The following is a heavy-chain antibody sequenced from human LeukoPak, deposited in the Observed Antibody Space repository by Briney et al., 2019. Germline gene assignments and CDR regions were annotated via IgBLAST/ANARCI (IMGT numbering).Heavy chain of an antibody. CDR2: INHSGST. Sequence: PSETLSLTCTVSGGSISGTSYYWGWIRQPPGKGLEWIGEINHSGSTNYNPSLKSRVTISVDTSKNQFSLKLSSVTAADTAVYYCASLGEPHPSPFDYWGQGTLVTVSS. D-gene: IGHD3-10*01. J-gene: IGHJ4*02. CDR3: ASLGEPHPSPFDY. V-gene: IGHV4-39*07. CDR1: GGSISGTSYY.